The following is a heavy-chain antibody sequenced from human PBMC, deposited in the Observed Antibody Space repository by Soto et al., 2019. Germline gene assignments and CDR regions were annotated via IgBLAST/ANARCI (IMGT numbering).Heavy chain of an antibody. Sequence: SETRSLTCSASGGSISFYNWSWIRQSPGKGLEWIGYIYHSGRTNYNPSLKSRVTISVDTSKNQFSLQLSSVTAADTAVYYCAKGDSTTHGDSFDIWGQGTMVTVSS. D-gene: IGHD6-13*01. CDR1: GGSISFYN. CDR2: IYHSGRT. CDR3: AKGDSTTHGDSFDI. V-gene: IGHV4-59*01. J-gene: IGHJ3*02.